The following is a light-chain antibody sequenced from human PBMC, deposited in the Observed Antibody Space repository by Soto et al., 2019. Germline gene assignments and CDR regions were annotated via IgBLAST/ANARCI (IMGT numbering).Light chain of an antibody. J-gene: IGLJ3*02. CDR3: QTWGTGNWV. Sequence: QLVLTQSPSASASLGASVKLTCTLSSGHSSYAIAWHQQQPEKGPRYLMRLNSDGSHSKGEGIPDRFSGSSSGAERYLTISSLQSEDEADYYCQTWGTGNWVFGGGTKLTVL. CDR2: LNSDGSH. CDR1: SGHSSYA. V-gene: IGLV4-69*01.